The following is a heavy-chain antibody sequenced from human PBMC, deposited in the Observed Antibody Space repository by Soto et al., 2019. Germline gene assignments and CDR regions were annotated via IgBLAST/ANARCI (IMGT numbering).Heavy chain of an antibody. CDR2: IYYSGGT. CDR3: ARARGGLFDY. V-gene: IGHV4-59*08. Sequence: QVQLQESGPGLVKPSETLSLTCTVSGGSISSYYWSWIRQPPGKGLEWIGYIYYSGGTNYNPSLKSRVTISVDTSKNQFSLKLSSVTAADTAVYYCARARGGLFDYWGQGTLVTVSS. J-gene: IGHJ4*02. D-gene: IGHD3-16*01. CDR1: GGSISSYY.